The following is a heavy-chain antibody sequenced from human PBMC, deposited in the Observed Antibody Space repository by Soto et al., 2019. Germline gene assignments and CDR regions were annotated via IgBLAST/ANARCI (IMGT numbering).Heavy chain of an antibody. J-gene: IGHJ4*02. CDR2: ISPSGTTI. Sequence: QVQLVASGGGLVKPGGSLRLACAASEFTFSDYYMTWIRQAPGKGLEWVSFISPSGTTIYYADAVRGRFVISRDNTNNSLYLQMNSLRADDTAVYYCATLPWGDARPGPRLPLAIFDYWCQGILVTVSS. CDR3: ATLPWGDARPGPRLPLAIFDY. CDR1: EFTFSDYY. V-gene: IGHV3-11*01. D-gene: IGHD6-6*01.